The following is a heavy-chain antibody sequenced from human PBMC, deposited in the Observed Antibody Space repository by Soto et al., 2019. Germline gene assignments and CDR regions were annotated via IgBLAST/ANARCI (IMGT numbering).Heavy chain of an antibody. CDR2: IYPGDSDT. CDR1: GYIFTSYW. Sequence: PGESLKISCNGSGYIFTSYWIGWVRQMPGKGLEWMGIIYPGDSDTRYSPSFQGQVTISADKSISTAYLQWSSLKASDTAMYYCARHCSSTSCYSPPGDYYYYYGMDVWGQGTTVTVSS. D-gene: IGHD2-2*01. V-gene: IGHV5-51*01. J-gene: IGHJ6*02. CDR3: ARHCSSTSCYSPPGDYYYYYGMDV.